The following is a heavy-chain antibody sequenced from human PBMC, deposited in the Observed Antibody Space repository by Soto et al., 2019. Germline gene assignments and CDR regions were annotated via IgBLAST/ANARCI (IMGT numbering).Heavy chain of an antibody. J-gene: IGHJ6*02. D-gene: IGHD6-13*01. V-gene: IGHV1-69*13. CDR2: IIPIFGTA. CDR1: GGTFSSYA. CDR3: AREIIAAAMGYYYGMDV. Sequence: ASVKVSCKASGGTFSSYAISWVRQAPGQGLEWMGGIIPIFGTANYAQKFQGRVTITADESTSTAYMELSSLRSEDTAVYYCAREIIAAAMGYYYGMDVWGQGTTVTVSS.